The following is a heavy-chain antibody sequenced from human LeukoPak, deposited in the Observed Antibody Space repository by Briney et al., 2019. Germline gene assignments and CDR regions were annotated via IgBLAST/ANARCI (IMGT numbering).Heavy chain of an antibody. CDR1: GGSISSSSYY. CDR3: ARHWYYFDY. Sequence: SETLSLTCTASGGSISSSSYYWGWIRQPPGKGLEWIGSIYYSGSTYYNPSLKSRVTISVDTSKNQFSLKLSSVTAADTAVYYCARHWYYFDYWGQGTLVTVSS. CDR2: IYYSGST. J-gene: IGHJ4*02. D-gene: IGHD2-8*02. V-gene: IGHV4-39*01.